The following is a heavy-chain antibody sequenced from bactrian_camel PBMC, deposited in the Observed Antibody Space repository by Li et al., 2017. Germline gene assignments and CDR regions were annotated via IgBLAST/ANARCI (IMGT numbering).Heavy chain of an antibody. J-gene: IGHJ4*01. CDR1: RNTDSSVC. V-gene: IGHV3S53*01. Sequence: HVQLVESGGSSVQAGGSPRLSCAASRNTDSSVCMGWFRQAPGKEREGVAAIDSDGSTSYLDAVKGRFAISKENAKNTLYLQMNNLKVEDTAMYYCARARIFGACTAELDWVPDYGWGQGTQVTVS. CDR3: ARARIFGACTAELDWVPDYG. CDR2: IDSDGST. D-gene: IGHD1*01.